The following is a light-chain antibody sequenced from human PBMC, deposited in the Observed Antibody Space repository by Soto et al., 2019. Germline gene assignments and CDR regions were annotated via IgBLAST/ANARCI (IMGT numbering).Light chain of an antibody. J-gene: IGLJ3*02. Sequence: QSALTQPASVSGSRGQSITISCTGTGSDVGGYNYVSWFQHHPGKAPKLMIYEVSNRPSGVSNRFSGSKSGNTASLTISGLQAEDEADYYCSSYTSSSTRVFGGGTKLTVL. V-gene: IGLV2-14*01. CDR3: SSYTSSSTRV. CDR1: GSDVGGYNY. CDR2: EVS.